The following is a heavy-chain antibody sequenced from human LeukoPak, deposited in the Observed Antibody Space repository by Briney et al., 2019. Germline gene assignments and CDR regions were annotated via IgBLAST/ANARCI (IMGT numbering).Heavy chain of an antibody. D-gene: IGHD3-22*01. Sequence: GESLKISCQASGYSFTSSWIGWARQMPGKGLEWMAIINPGDSDTRYSPSFQGQVTISADKSISTVYLQWGSLKASDTAMYYCASPHYYGSSGYYYWGQGTLVTVSS. V-gene: IGHV5-51*01. CDR1: GYSFTSSW. CDR3: ASPHYYGSSGYYY. J-gene: IGHJ4*02. CDR2: INPGDSDT.